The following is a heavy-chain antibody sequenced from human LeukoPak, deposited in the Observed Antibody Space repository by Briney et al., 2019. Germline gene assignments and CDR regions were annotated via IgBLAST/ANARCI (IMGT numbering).Heavy chain of an antibody. V-gene: IGHV1-69*06. CDR2: IIPIFGTA. D-gene: IGHD5-18*01. J-gene: IGHJ4*02. Sequence: GASVKVSCKASGGTFSSYAISWVRQAPGQGLEGMGGIIPIFGTANYAQKFQGRVTITADKSTSTAYMELSSLRAEDTAVYYCARGYSYASFDYWGQGTLVTVSS. CDR1: GGTFSSYA. CDR3: ARGYSYASFDY.